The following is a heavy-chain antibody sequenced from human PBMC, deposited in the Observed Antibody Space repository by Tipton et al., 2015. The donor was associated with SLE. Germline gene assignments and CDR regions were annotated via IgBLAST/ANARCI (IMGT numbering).Heavy chain of an antibody. Sequence: QSGAEVKKPGASVKVSCRASGFTFTNYAIHWVRQDPGQRLEWVGWINTDNGNTKYSHRLQGRITIARDTSANTVYMELSSLRSEDTAVYYCARENDNFWSGYDYWGQGTLVTVPS. CDR2: INTDNGNT. D-gene: IGHD3-3*01. CDR1: GFTFTNYA. CDR3: ARENDNFWSGYDY. V-gene: IGHV1-3*04. J-gene: IGHJ4*02.